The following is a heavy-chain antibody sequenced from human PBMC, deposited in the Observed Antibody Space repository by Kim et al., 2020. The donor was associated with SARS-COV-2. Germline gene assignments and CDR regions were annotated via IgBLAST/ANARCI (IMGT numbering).Heavy chain of an antibody. V-gene: IGHV3-23*01. D-gene: IGHD4-17*01. Sequence: GGSLRLSCAASGFTFSSYAMSWVRQAPGKGLEWVSAISGSGGSTYYADSVKGRFTISRDNSKNTLYLQMNSLRAEDTAVYYCAKDRGGSYGDYLADNYFDYWGQGTLVTVSS. CDR2: ISGSGGST. J-gene: IGHJ4*02. CDR3: AKDRGGSYGDYLADNYFDY. CDR1: GFTFSSYA.